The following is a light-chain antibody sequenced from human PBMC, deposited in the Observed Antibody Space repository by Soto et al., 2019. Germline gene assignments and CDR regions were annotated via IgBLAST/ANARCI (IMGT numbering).Light chain of an antibody. CDR3: QQYGSSRT. CDR2: GAS. Sequence: EIVSTQSQGSHALSAWERYTIYVRASQSVSSSYLAWYQQKPGQAPRLLIYGASSRATGIPDRFSGSGSGTDFTLTISRLEPEDSAVYYCQQYGSSRTFGQGTTVDI. J-gene: IGKJ1*01. CDR1: QSVSSSY. V-gene: IGKV3-20*01.